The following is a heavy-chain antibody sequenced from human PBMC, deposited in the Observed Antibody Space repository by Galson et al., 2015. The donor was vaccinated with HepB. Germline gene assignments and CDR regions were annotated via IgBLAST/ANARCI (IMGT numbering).Heavy chain of an antibody. J-gene: IGHJ5*02. D-gene: IGHD3-22*01. CDR3: ARGLKRPANYYDSSGYNNWFDP. CDR2: IWYDGSNK. V-gene: IGHV3-33*08. Sequence: SLRLYCAAYGFTFRIYGMHWVRQAPGKGLEWVAVIWYDGSNKYYADSVKGRFTISRDNSKNTLYMQMNSLRAEDTAVSYCARGLKRPANYYDSSGYNNWFDPWGQGTLVTVSP. CDR1: GFTFRIYG.